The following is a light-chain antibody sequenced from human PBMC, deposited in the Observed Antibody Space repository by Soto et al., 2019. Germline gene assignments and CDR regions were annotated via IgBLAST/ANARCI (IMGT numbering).Light chain of an antibody. CDR1: NSNIGSNT. V-gene: IGLV1-44*01. CDR2: TNN. J-gene: IGLJ2*01. Sequence: QSVLTQPPSASGTPGQRVTLSCSGSNSNIGSNTVNWYQHLPGTAPKLLIYTNNQRPSGVPDRFSGSKSGTSASLAISGLRSEDEADYYCQVWDSSSDHRVVFGGGTKLTVL. CDR3: QVWDSSSDHRVV.